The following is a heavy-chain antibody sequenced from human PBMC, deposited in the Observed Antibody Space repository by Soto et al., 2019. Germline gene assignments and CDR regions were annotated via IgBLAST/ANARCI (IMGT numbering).Heavy chain of an antibody. CDR2: INHSGST. V-gene: IGHV4-34*01. J-gene: IGHJ4*02. D-gene: IGHD6-13*01. CDR3: ARARRRSIAAAGSNFDY. CDR1: GGSFSGYY. Sequence: SETLSLTCAVYGGSFSGYYWSWIRQPPGKGLEWIGEINHSGSTNYNPSLKSRVTISVDTSKNQFTLKLSSVTAADTAVYYCARARRRSIAAAGSNFDYWGQGTLVTVSS.